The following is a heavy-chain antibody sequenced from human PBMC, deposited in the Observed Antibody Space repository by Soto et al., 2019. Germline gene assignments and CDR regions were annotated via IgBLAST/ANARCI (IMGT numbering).Heavy chain of an antibody. Sequence: RLSCAASGFTFSSYIMNWVRQAPGKGLEWGSSISSSSSYIYYADSVKDRFTISRDNAKNSLYLQMHSLRAEDTAVYYCARDAVGRSQGEYYYYRMDLWGQGAQVTVSS. V-gene: IGHV3-21*04. CDR3: ARDAVGRSQGEYYYYRMDL. J-gene: IGHJ6*02. D-gene: IGHD3-16*01. CDR2: ISSSSSYI. CDR1: GFTFSSYI.